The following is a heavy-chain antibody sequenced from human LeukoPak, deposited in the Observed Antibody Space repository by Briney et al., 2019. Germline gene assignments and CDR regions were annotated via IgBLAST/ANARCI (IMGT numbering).Heavy chain of an antibody. CDR2: INHSGST. V-gene: IGHV4-34*01. CDR1: GGSFSGYY. D-gene: IGHD2-21*01. Sequence: PSETLSLTCAVYGGSFSGYYWSWIRQPPGKGLEWIGEINHSGSTNYNPSLKSRVTISVDTSKNQFSLRLASVTAADTAVYYCAKETVVVPADDWFGPWGQGTLVTVSS. J-gene: IGHJ5*02. CDR3: AKETVVVPADDWFGP.